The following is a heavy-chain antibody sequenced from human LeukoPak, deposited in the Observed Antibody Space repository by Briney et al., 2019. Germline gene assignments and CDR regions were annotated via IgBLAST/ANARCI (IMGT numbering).Heavy chain of an antibody. CDR2: ISAYNGNI. J-gene: IGHJ4*02. CDR3: ARETLPDDYYTLFDY. V-gene: IGHV1-18*01. D-gene: IGHD2-21*02. Sequence: ASVKVSCKASGYTFTSYGISWVRQAPGQGLEWMGWISAYNGNINYAQKLQGRVTMTTDTSTSTAYMELRSLRSDDTAVYYCARETLPDDYYTLFDYWGQGTLVTVSS. CDR1: GYTFTSYG.